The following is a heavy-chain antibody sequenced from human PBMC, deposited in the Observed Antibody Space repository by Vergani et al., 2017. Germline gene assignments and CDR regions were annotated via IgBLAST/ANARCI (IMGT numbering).Heavy chain of an antibody. Sequence: QVQLQESGPGLVKPSETLSLTCTVSGGSISSSSYYWGWIRQPPGKGLEWIGSIYYSGSTYYNPSLKSRVTISVDTSKNQFSLKLSSVTAADTAVYYCARDAGTYYYDSSGPRPDYYYYGMDVWGQGTTVTVSS. CDR1: GGSISSSSYY. D-gene: IGHD3-22*01. CDR2: IYYSGST. CDR3: ARDAGTYYYDSSGPRPDYYYYGMDV. J-gene: IGHJ6*02. V-gene: IGHV4-39*07.